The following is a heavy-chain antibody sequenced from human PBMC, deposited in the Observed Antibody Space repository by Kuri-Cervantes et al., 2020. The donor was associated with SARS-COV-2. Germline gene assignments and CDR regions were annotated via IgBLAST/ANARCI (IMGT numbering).Heavy chain of an antibody. CDR1: GFTSSSYS. V-gene: IGHV3-21*04. J-gene: IGHJ1*01. D-gene: IGHD2/OR15-2a*01. CDR2: ISSSGSYL. Sequence: GGSLRLSCEASGFTSSSYSMNRVRQAHGKGLEWVSPISSSGSYLYYADSVKGRFTISRDNAKNTLYLQMNSLRAEDKAVYYCAKDFKYYKSEYFQHWGQGTLVTVSS. CDR3: AKDFKYYKSEYFQH.